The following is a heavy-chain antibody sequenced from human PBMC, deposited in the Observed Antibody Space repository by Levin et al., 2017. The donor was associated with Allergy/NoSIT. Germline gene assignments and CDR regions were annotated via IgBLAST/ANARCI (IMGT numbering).Heavy chain of an antibody. J-gene: IGHJ4*02. V-gene: IGHV1-2*06. D-gene: IGHD3-16*01. CDR1: GFPFVAYY. CDR2: INPTSGAT. Sequence: ASVKVSCKASGFPFVAYYMHWVRQAPGQGLEWIGQINPTSGATVYGERFQGRVSLTRDMSLGLDYLELSGLTSADTAVYFCARGNVWVGDKEDYFFDLWGQGTLVTVS. CDR3: ARGNVWVGDKEDYFFDL.